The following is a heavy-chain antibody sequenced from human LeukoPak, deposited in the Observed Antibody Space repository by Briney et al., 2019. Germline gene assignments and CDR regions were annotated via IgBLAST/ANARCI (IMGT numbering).Heavy chain of an antibody. D-gene: IGHD2-15*01. CDR3: APYCSGGSCTGYVQH. J-gene: IGHJ1*01. CDR2: ISYSGST. V-gene: IGHV4-39*01. CDR1: GDSITSSYF. Sequence: SGTQSLTCTVSGDSITSSYFWGWIRQPPGKGLEWIGSISYSGSTQYNPSLKGRVTISVDTSKNEFSLNLGSVTAADTAVYFCAPYCSGGSCTGYVQHWGQGSLVAVSS.